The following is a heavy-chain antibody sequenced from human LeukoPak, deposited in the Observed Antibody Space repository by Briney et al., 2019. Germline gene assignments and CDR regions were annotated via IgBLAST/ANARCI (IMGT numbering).Heavy chain of an antibody. Sequence: GGSLRLSCAASGFTFSSCEMNWVRQAPGKGLEWLSYISNSGSSKYYADSVWGRFTISRDNAKNSLYLQMNSLRAEDTAVYYCARARVPGELNYWGQGTLVTVSS. J-gene: IGHJ4*02. D-gene: IGHD3-10*01. V-gene: IGHV3-48*03. CDR2: ISNSGSSK. CDR1: GFTFSSCE. CDR3: ARARVPGELNY.